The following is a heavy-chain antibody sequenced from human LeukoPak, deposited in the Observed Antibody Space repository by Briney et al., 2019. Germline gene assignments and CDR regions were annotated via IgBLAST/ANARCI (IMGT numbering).Heavy chain of an antibody. D-gene: IGHD6-13*01. CDR3: ARGRGSWYGVYFDY. CDR2: IYSGGST. CDR1: GFTVSSNY. J-gene: IGHJ4*02. Sequence: GGSLRLSCAASGFTVSSNYMSWVRQAPGKGLEWVSVIYSGGSTYYADSVKGRFTISRDNAKNSLYLQMNSLRTEDTAVYYCARGRGSWYGVYFDYWGQGTLVTVSS. V-gene: IGHV3-66*01.